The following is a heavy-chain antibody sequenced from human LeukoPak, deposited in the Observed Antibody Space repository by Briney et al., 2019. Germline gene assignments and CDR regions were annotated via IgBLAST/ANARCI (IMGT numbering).Heavy chain of an antibody. CDR3: ARGRWDYYGSERNWFDP. J-gene: IGHJ5*02. D-gene: IGHD3-10*01. V-gene: IGHV1-69*13. Sequence: ASVKVSCKASGGTFSSYAISWVRQAPGQGLEWMGGIIPILGTANYAPKFQDRVTITADESTSTAYVELSSLRSEDTAVYYCARGRWDYYGSERNWFDPWGQGTLVTVSS. CDR1: GGTFSSYA. CDR2: IIPILGTA.